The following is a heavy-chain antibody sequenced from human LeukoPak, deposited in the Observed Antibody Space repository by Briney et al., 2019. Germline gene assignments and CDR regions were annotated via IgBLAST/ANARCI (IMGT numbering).Heavy chain of an antibody. CDR2: IYYSGST. J-gene: IGHJ3*02. V-gene: IGHV4-59*08. CDR3: ARLRRIAFAFDI. D-gene: IGHD3-3*02. Sequence: PSETLSLTCTVSGGSISSYYWSWIRQLPGKGLEWIGYIYYSGSTNYNPSLKSRVTISVDTSKNQFSLKLSSVTAADTAVYYCARLRRIAFAFDIWGQGTMVTVSS. CDR1: GGSISSYY.